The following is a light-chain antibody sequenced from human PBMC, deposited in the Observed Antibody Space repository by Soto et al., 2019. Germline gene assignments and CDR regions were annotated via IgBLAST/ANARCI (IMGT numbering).Light chain of an antibody. Sequence: EIVMTQSPATLSVSPGERATLSCRASQSVNSNLVWYQQKPGQAPRLLIYGASTRATGIPTRFSGSGSGTDFTLTISRLEPEDFAVYYCQQYGSSPRTFGQGTKVDIK. J-gene: IGKJ1*01. CDR1: QSVNSN. CDR3: QQYGSSPRT. V-gene: IGKV3-15*01. CDR2: GAS.